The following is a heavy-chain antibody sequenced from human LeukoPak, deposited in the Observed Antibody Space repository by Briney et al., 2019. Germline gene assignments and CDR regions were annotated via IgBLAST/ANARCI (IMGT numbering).Heavy chain of an antibody. J-gene: IGHJ4*02. CDR3: ASSGSYSPEFDY. CDR1: GYTFTGYY. Sequence: ASVKVSCKASGYTFTGYYMHWVRQAPGQGLEWMGWINPNSGGTNYAQKFQSRVTMTRDTSISTAYMELSRLRSDDTAVYHCASSGSYSPEFDYWGQGTLVTVSS. CDR2: INPNSGGT. V-gene: IGHV1-2*02. D-gene: IGHD1-26*01.